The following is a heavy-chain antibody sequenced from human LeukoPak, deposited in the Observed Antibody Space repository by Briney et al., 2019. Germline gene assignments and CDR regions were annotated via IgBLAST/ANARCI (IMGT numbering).Heavy chain of an antibody. V-gene: IGHV1-69*13. CDR1: GGTFSSYA. J-gene: IGHJ2*01. D-gene: IGHD1-26*01. Sequence: SVKVSCKPSGGTFSSYAISWVRQAPGQGLEWMGGIIPIFGTANYAQKFQGRVTITADESTSTAYMELSSLRSEDTAVYYCARQYSGSYYGWYFDLWGRGTLVTVSS. CDR2: IIPIFGTA. CDR3: ARQYSGSYYGWYFDL.